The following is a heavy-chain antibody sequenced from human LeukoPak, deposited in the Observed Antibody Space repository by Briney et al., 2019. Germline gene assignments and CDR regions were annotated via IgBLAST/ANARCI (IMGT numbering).Heavy chain of an antibody. CDR1: GGTFSSYA. D-gene: IGHD1-7*01. V-gene: IGHV1-69*13. Sequence: ASVKVSCKASGGTFSSYAISWVRQAPGQGLEWMGGIIPIFDTANYAQKFQGRVTITADESTSTTHMELSSLRSEDTAVYYCARHSGMYNWNSAFDYWGQGTLVTVSS. CDR3: ARHSGMYNWNSAFDY. CDR2: IIPIFDTA. J-gene: IGHJ4*02.